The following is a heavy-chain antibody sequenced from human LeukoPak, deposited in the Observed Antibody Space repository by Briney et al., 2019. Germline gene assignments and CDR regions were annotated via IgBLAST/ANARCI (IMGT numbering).Heavy chain of an antibody. J-gene: IGHJ4*02. CDR1: GFTFSSYS. CDR2: ISSSSSYI. Sequence: GGSLRLSCAASGFTFSSYSMNWVRQAPGKGLEWVSSISSSSSYIYYADSVKGRFTISRDNAKNSLYLQMNSLRAEDTAVYYCASWLGSGSPEPFDYWGQGTLVTVSS. CDR3: ASWLGSGSPEPFDY. D-gene: IGHD1-26*01. V-gene: IGHV3-21*01.